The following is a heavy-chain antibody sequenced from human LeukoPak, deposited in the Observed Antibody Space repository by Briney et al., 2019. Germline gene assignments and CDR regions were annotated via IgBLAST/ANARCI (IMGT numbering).Heavy chain of an antibody. Sequence: GASVKVSCKASGYTFRSNGINWVRQAPGQGLEWIGWISDHNGNTKYAQKFQGRVTMTTDTSTSTAYMELRSLGSDDTAIYYCARSADWNYAFDIWGQGTMVTVSS. CDR1: GYTFRSNG. J-gene: IGHJ3*02. CDR2: ISDHNGNT. D-gene: IGHD1-7*01. V-gene: IGHV1-18*01. CDR3: ARSADWNYAFDI.